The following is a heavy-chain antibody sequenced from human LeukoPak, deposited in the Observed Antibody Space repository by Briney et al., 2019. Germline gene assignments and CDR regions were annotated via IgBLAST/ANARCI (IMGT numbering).Heavy chain of an antibody. D-gene: IGHD1-1*01. CDR1: GGSFSGYY. J-gene: IGHJ4*02. V-gene: IGHV4-34*01. Sequence: SETLSLTCAVYGGSFSGYYWIWIRQPPGKGLEWIGEINHSGSTNYNPSLKSRVTISVDTSKNQFSLKLSSVTAADTAVYYCQSRSGDYWGQGTLVTVSS. CDR3: QSRSGDY. CDR2: INHSGST.